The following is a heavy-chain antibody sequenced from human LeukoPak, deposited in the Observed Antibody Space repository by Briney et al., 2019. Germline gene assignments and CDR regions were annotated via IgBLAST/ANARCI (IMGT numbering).Heavy chain of an antibody. V-gene: IGHV1-2*06. CDR2: INPNSGGT. CDR1: GYTFAGYY. D-gene: IGHD2-8*01. CDR3: ARSNSEYAFDY. J-gene: IGHJ4*02. Sequence: GASVKVSCKASGYTFAGYYMHWVRQAPGQGLEWMGRINPNSGGTNYAQKFQGRVTMTRDTSISTAYMELSRLRSDDTAVYYCARSNSEYAFDYWGQGTLVTVSS.